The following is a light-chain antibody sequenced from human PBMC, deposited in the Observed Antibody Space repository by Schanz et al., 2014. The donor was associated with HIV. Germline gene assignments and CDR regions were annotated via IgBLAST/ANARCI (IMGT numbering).Light chain of an antibody. CDR2: ETS. Sequence: DIQMTQSPSSLSASVGDRVTITCQASQDISNYLNWYQQKPGKAPKLLIYETSTLDSGVPPRFSGSGSGTEFTLTISSLQPDDFATYYCQQYASFGGGSKVEI. CDR3: QQYAS. CDR1: QDISNY. V-gene: IGKV1-33*01. J-gene: IGKJ4*01.